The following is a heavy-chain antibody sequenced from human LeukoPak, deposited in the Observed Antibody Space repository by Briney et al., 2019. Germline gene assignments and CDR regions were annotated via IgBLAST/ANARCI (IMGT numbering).Heavy chain of an antibody. D-gene: IGHD2-15*01. CDR2: IYYSGST. CDR3: ARAGGGYCSGGSCYSGYYYYGMDV. CDR1: GGSISSYY. V-gene: IGHV4-30-4*01. Sequence: SETLSLTCTVSGGSISSYYWSWIRQPPGKGLEWIGYIYYSGSTYYNPSLKSRVTISVDTSKNQFSLKLSSVTAADTAVYYCARAGGGYCSGGSCYSGYYYYGMDVWGKGTTATVSS. J-gene: IGHJ6*04.